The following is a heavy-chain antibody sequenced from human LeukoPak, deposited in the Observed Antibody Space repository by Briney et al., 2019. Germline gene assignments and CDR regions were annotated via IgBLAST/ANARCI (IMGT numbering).Heavy chain of an antibody. D-gene: IGHD2-15*01. CDR3: ARLRYCGGGSCYGMDV. V-gene: IGHV5-51*01. J-gene: IGHJ6*02. CDR2: IYPGDSDT. Sequence: GESLKISCKGSGYSFISYWIGWVRQLPGKGLEWMGIIYPGDSDTRYSPSFQGQVTISADKSINTAYLQWSSLKASDTAMYYCARLRYCGGGSCYGMDVWGQGTTVTVSS. CDR1: GYSFISYW.